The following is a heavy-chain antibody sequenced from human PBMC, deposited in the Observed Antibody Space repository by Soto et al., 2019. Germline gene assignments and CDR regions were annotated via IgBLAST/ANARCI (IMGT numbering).Heavy chain of an antibody. D-gene: IGHD4-4*01. CDR1: GFTFSTYT. CDR2: ISSTSYYI. Sequence: EVQLVESGGGLVKPGGSLRLSCAASGFTFSTYTMNWVRQVPGTGLEWVSSISSTSYYIYYADSVKGRFTISRDNAKNSLYLQMNSLRVEDTAVYYCARDRAGDGYSGAVNWVQGTLVTVSS. V-gene: IGHV3-21*01. CDR3: ARDRAGDGYSGAVN. J-gene: IGHJ4*02.